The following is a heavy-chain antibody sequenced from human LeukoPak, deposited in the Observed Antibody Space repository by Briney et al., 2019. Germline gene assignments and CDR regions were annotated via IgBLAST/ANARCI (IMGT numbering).Heavy chain of an antibody. Sequence: SETLSLTCTVSGGSISSYYWSWIRQPPGKGLEWIGEINHSGSTNYNPSLKSRVTISVDTSKNQFSLKLSSVTAADTAVYYCARRRGFDPWGQGTLVTVSS. V-gene: IGHV4-34*01. J-gene: IGHJ5*02. CDR1: GGSISSYY. CDR3: ARRRGFDP. CDR2: INHSGST.